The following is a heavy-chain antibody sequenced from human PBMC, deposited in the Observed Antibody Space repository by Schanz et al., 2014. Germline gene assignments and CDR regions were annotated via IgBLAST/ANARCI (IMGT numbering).Heavy chain of an antibody. CDR1: GFTLSSYA. D-gene: IGHD3-9*01. J-gene: IGHJ4*02. CDR2: IWSDGSGK. V-gene: IGHV3-33*08. Sequence: QVQLVESGGGVVQPGRSLRLSCAAYGFTLSSYAMHWVRQAPGKGLEWVAVIWSDGSGKYYADSVKGRFTISRDSPKNTLYLQMNSLRAEDTALYYCARDSGPYYDKSMDVWGQGTLVTVSS. CDR3: ARDSGPYYDKSMDV.